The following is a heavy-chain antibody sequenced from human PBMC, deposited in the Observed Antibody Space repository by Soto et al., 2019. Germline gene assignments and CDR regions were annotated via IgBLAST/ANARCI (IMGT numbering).Heavy chain of an antibody. CDR2: ISSCSVNT. V-gene: IGHV3-23*01. CDR1: GFSLRTYT. Sequence: GRTLRLSGAASGFSLRTYTLSWPPHAPRNGPQRVPRISSCSVNTSYSYSEKRRLTISRANSKHTLFLQLNRLGAEDTALYFCAKDLRTGVGPTYFDYWGQGNWVTVSS. D-gene: IGHD1-26*01. CDR3: AKDLRTGVGPTYFDY. J-gene: IGHJ4*02.